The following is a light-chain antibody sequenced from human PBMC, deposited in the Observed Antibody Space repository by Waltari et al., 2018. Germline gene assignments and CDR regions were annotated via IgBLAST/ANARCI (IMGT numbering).Light chain of an antibody. V-gene: IGKV1-33*01. CDR2: DSS. CDR3: QQYHNLPLT. CDR1: QNITNY. J-gene: IGKJ4*01. Sequence: DIQMTQSPSSLSASIGDRVTITCQASQNITNYLNWYQHKPGKAPILLIYDSSSLETGVPSRFTGSGSATDFTFTISSLQPEDLATYYCQQYHNLPLTFGGGTKVEI.